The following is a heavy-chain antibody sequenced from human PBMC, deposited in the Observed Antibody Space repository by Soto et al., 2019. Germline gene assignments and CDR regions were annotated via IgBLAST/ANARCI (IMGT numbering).Heavy chain of an antibody. J-gene: IGHJ4*02. D-gene: IGHD3-3*01. CDR2: ISWNSGSI. Sequence: GGSLRLSCAASGFTFDEYAMHLVRQAPGKDLECVSGISWNSGSIGYADSVKGRFTISRDNAKNSLYLQMNSLRAEDTALYYCAKDRGRYYDFWSGYLGPKYYWGQETLVTVSS. CDR3: AKDRGRYYDFWSGYLGPKYY. V-gene: IGHV3-9*01. CDR1: GFTFDEYA.